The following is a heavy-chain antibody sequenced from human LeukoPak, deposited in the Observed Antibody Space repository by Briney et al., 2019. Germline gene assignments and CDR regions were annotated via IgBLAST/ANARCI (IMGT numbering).Heavy chain of an antibody. V-gene: IGHV3-23*01. J-gene: IGHJ3*02. CDR1: GSSFRDYP. CDR2: ISAGADVI. Sequence: GGSLRLSCEAAGSSFRDYPMGWVRRASGKRLERVSGISAGADVIFYADPVKGRSTISRDNSKNTLYLLMNSLRAEDSAEYYCAKSLLTTATGTGRAFDIWGQGTMVTVSA. CDR3: AKSLLTTATGTGRAFDI. D-gene: IGHD1-1*01.